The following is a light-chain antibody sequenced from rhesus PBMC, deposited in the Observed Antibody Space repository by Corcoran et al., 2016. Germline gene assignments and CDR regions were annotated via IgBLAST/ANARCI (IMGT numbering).Light chain of an antibody. V-gene: IGKV1S14*01. CDR2: YAS. CDR3: QQHNSYPFT. CDR1: QGISNY. Sequence: DIQMTQSPSSLSASVGDTVTITCRASQGISNYLAWYQQKPGKAPNPLIYYASNLESGVPSRFSVSGSGTDFTLTISSRQPEDFATYYCQQHNSYPFTFGPVTKLDIK. J-gene: IGKJ3*01.